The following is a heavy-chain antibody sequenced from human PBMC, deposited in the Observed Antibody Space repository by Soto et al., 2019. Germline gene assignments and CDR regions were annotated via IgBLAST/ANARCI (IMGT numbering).Heavy chain of an antibody. CDR1: GYSFTSYW. D-gene: IGHD6-13*01. CDR3: ARGSGSSNWYRNWFDP. CDR2: IYPGDSDT. V-gene: IGHV5-51*01. J-gene: IGHJ5*02. Sequence: GESLKISCKGSGYSFTSYWIGWVRQMPGKGLEWMGIIYPGDSDTIYSPSFQGQVTISADKSISTTYLQWSSLRASDTAMYYCARGSGSSNWYRNWFDPWGQGTLVTVSS.